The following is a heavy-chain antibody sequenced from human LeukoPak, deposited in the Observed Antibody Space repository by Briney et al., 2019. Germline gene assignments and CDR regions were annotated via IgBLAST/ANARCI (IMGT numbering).Heavy chain of an antibody. Sequence: PSETLSLTCAVYGGSFSGYYWSWIRQPPGKGLEWIGEINHSGSTNYNPSLKSRVTISVDTSKNQFSLNLRSVTAADTAVYYCATTVAGVREHAYWGQGTLVTVSS. D-gene: IGHD6-19*01. V-gene: IGHV4-34*01. J-gene: IGHJ4*02. CDR3: ATTVAGVREHAY. CDR2: INHSGST. CDR1: GGSFSGYY.